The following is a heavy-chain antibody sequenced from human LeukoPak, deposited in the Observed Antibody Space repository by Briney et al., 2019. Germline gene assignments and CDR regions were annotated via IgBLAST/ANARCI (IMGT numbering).Heavy chain of an antibody. J-gene: IGHJ4*02. CDR3: ARDRRVAVAGTGFDY. D-gene: IGHD6-19*01. Sequence: ASVKVSCKAYGYTFNGYHMHWVRQAPGQGLEWMGWISAYNGNTNYAHKLQGRVTMTTDTSTSTAYMELRSLRSDDTAVYYCARDRRVAVAGTGFDYWGQGTLVTVSS. V-gene: IGHV1-18*01. CDR2: ISAYNGNT. CDR1: GYTFNGYH.